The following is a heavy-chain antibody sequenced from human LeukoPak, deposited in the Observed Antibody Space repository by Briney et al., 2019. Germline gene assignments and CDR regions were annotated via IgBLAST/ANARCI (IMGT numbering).Heavy chain of an antibody. J-gene: IGHJ4*02. D-gene: IGHD5-18*01. Sequence: GGSLRLSCAASGFTVSSYWMSWVRQAPGKGLEWVANIKQDGSEKYYVDSVKGRFTISRDNAKNSLYLQMNSLRAEDTAVYYCARMSRHSFGGWGQGTLVTVSS. V-gene: IGHV3-7*01. CDR2: IKQDGSEK. CDR3: ARMSRHSFGG. CDR1: GFTVSSYW.